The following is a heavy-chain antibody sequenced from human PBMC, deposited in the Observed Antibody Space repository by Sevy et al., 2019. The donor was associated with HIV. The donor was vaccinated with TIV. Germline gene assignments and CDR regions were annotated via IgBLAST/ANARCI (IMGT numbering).Heavy chain of an antibody. V-gene: IGHV3-74*01. Sequence: GESLKISCAASGFTFSSYWMHWVRQAPGKGLVWVSRINSDGSSTSYADSVKGRFTISRDNAKNTLYLQMNSLRAEDTAVYYCARQLHYYYGMDVWGQGTTVTVSS. D-gene: IGHD2-2*01. CDR3: ARQLHYYYGMDV. J-gene: IGHJ6*02. CDR1: GFTFSSYW. CDR2: INSDGSST.